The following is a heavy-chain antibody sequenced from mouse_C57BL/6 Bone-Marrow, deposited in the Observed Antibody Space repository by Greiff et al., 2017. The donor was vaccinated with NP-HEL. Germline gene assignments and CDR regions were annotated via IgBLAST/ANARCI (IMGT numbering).Heavy chain of an antibody. CDR3: ARNWGIGRLLRGIDY. CDR1: GFSLTSYG. CDR2: IWSGGST. D-gene: IGHD2-3*01. Sequence: QVQLQQSGPGLVQPSQSLSITCTVSGFSLTSYGVHWVRQSPGKGLEWLGVIWSGGSTDYNAAFMSRLSISKDNSKSQVFFKMNSLQADDTAIYYCARNWGIGRLLRGIDYWGQGTTLTVSS. V-gene: IGHV2-2*01. J-gene: IGHJ2*01.